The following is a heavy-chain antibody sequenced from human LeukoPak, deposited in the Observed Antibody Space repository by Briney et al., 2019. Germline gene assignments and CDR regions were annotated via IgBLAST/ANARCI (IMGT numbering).Heavy chain of an antibody. V-gene: IGHV4-59*01. J-gene: IGHJ6*03. Sequence: PSETLSLTCTVSGGSISNYYWSWIRQPPGKGLEWIGYIHYSGSTNYNPSLKSRVTISVDTSKNQFSLKLSSVTAADTAVYYCARTSRGNSGSYYGYYYYMDVWGKGTTVTVSS. CDR3: ARTSRGNSGSYYGYYYYMDV. CDR1: GGSISNYY. D-gene: IGHD1-26*01. CDR2: IHYSGST.